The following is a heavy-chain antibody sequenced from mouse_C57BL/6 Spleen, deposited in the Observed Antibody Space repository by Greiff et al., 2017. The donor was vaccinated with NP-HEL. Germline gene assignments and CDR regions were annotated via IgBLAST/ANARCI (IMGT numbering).Heavy chain of an antibody. CDR3: ARNAYYSYFDY. V-gene: IGHV2-2*01. CDR1: GFSLTSYG. J-gene: IGHJ2*01. D-gene: IGHD2-12*01. CDR2: IWSGGST. Sequence: VQLQQSGPGLVQPSQSLSITCTVSGFSLTSYGVHWVRQSPGKGLEWLGVIWSGGSTDYNAAFISRLSISKDNSKSQVFFKMNRLQAGDTAIYYCARNAYYSYFDYWGQGTTLTVSS.